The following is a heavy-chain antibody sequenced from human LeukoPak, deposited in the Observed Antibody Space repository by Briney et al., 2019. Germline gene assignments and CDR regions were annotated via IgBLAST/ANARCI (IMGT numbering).Heavy chain of an antibody. CDR2: ISGTSNYI. Sequence: PGGSLRLSCAASGFTFSDYTMNWVRQAPGKGLEWVSSISGTSNYIYYADSVRGRFTISRDNAKNSLYLQMNTLRPEDTAVYYCARDPIPGQGDYFDHWGQGTLVTVSS. CDR1: GFTFSDYT. CDR3: ARDPIPGQGDYFDH. J-gene: IGHJ4*02. D-gene: IGHD1-26*01. V-gene: IGHV3-21*01.